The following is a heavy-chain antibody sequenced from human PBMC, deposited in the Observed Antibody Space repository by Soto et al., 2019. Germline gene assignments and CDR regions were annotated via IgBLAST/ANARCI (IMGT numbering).Heavy chain of an antibody. D-gene: IGHD3-3*01. CDR3: ARVSYDFWSGPLANYYYYYGMDV. V-gene: IGHV3-30*14. Sequence: GSLRLSCAASGFTFSSYAMHWVRQAPGKGLGWVAVISYDGSNKYYADSVKGRFTISRDNSKNTLYLQMNSLRAEDTAVYYCARVSYDFWSGPLANYYYYYGMDVWGQGTTVTSP. CDR2: ISYDGSNK. J-gene: IGHJ6*02. CDR1: GFTFSSYA.